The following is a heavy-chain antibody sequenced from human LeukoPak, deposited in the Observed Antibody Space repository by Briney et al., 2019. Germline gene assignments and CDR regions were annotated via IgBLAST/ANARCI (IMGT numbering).Heavy chain of an antibody. D-gene: IGHD3-9*01. CDR3: AGISRDYDILTGYYQFDY. J-gene: IGHJ4*02. Sequence: SETLSLTCTVSGGSISSSSYYWGWIRQPPGKGLEWIGSIYYSGSTYYNPSLKSRVTISVDTSKNQFSLKLSSVTAADTAVYYCAGISRDYDILTGYYQFDYWGQGTLVTVSS. V-gene: IGHV4-39*07. CDR2: IYYSGST. CDR1: GGSISSSSYY.